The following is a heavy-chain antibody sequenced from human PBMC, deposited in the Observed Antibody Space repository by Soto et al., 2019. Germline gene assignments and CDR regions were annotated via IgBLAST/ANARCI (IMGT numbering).Heavy chain of an antibody. V-gene: IGHV4-38-2*01. Sequence: PSETLSLTCAVSGDSISNDYYWGWIRQPPGKGLEWIGTIFQSVNTYYNPSLKSRVTISVDTSKNQFSLKLRSVIVADTAVYHCARFVRSCSGTTCYTRADVWGQGTTVTVSS. CDR1: GDSISNDYY. CDR2: IFQSVNT. D-gene: IGHD2-2*02. CDR3: ARFVRSCSGTTCYTRADV. J-gene: IGHJ6*02.